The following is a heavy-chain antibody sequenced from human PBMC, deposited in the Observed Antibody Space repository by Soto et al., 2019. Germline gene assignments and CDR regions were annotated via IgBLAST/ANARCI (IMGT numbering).Heavy chain of an antibody. V-gene: IGHV4-30-4*01. J-gene: IGHJ5*02. D-gene: IGHD2-15*01. CDR2: IYYSGST. Sequence: SETLSLTCTVSGGSISSGDYYWSWIRQPPGKGLEWIGYIYYSGSTYYNPSLKSRVTISVDTSKNQFSLKLSSVTAADTAVYYCARDRQGGWFDPWGQGTLVTVSS. CDR3: ARDRQGGWFDP. CDR1: GGSISSGDYY.